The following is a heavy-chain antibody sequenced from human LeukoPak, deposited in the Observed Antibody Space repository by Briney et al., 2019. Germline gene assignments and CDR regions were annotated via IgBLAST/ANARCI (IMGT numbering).Heavy chain of an antibody. CDR3: ATVGRGATNDAFDI. V-gene: IGHV1-2*02. Sequence: ASVKVSCKASGYTFTGYYMHWVRQAPGQGLEWMGWINPNSGGTNYAQKFQGRVTMTRDTSISAAYMELSRLRSDDTAVYYCATVGRGATNDAFDIWGQGTMVTVSS. CDR2: INPNSGGT. CDR1: GYTFTGYY. J-gene: IGHJ3*02. D-gene: IGHD1-26*01.